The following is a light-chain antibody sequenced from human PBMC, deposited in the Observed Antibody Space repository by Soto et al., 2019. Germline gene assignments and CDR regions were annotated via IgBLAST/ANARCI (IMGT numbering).Light chain of an antibody. Sequence: EIVLTQSPGTLSLAPGERATLSCRASQSISITSLAWYRQKPGQAPRLLIYGTSSRATAIPDRFSGRGSGTDFTLTISRLEPEDFAVYYCQQYGSSPITFGQGTRLEIK. CDR2: GTS. V-gene: IGKV3-20*01. CDR3: QQYGSSPIT. CDR1: QSISITS. J-gene: IGKJ5*01.